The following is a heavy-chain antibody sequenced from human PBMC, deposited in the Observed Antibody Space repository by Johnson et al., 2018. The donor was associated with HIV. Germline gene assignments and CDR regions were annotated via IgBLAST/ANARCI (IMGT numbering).Heavy chain of an antibody. CDR2: ISYDGSNK. V-gene: IGHV3-30*03. J-gene: IGHJ3*02. D-gene: IGHD3-9*01. Sequence: VQVLESGGGVVQPGRSLRLSCAASGFTFSSYGMHWVRQAPGKGLEWVAVISYDGSNKYYADSVKGRFTISRDNSKNTLYLQMNSLRPEDTAVYYCARFDSFDAFDIWGQGTMVIVS. CDR1: GFTFSSYG. CDR3: ARFDSFDAFDI.